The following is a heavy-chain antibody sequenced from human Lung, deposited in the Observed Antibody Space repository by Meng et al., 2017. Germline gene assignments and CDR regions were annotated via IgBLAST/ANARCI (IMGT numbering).Heavy chain of an antibody. CDR1: GYTFTDYY. Sequence: QVQLVQSGAEVKKPGASVKVSCKASGYTFTDYYIHWVRQAPGQGLEWMGRINPNSGGTNYVQKFQGRATMTRDTSISTAYMELTRLRSDDTAIYYCARENVGDGGYDFDFWGRGTLVTVSS. CDR2: INPNSGGT. V-gene: IGHV1-2*06. J-gene: IGHJ4*02. D-gene: IGHD5-12*01. CDR3: ARENVGDGGYDFDF.